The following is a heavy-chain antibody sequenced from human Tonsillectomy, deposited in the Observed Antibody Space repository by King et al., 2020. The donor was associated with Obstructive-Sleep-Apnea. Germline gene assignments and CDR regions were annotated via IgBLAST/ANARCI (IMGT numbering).Heavy chain of an antibody. Sequence: VQLVESGGGVVQPGKSLKLSCAASGFTFSTYAMHWVRQAPGKGLEWVAVISDDGDYKYYADSVKGRFTISRDNSKNTLYLQMNSLRAEDTSIYHCAGGKGMSYDCSAYSNFDHWGQGNLVTVSS. V-gene: IGHV3-30*04. CDR1: GFTFSTYA. J-gene: IGHJ4*02. CDR2: ISDDGDYK. CDR3: AGGKGMSYDCSAYSNFDH. D-gene: IGHD3-22*01.